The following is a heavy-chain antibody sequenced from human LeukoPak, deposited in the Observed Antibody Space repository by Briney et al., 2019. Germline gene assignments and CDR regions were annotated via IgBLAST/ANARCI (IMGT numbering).Heavy chain of an antibody. J-gene: IGHJ4*02. Sequence: GGSLRLSCAASGFTVNSYDMNWVRQAPGKGLEWVSYISKSGSNMYYADSVKGRFTISRDNAKNSLYLQMNSLRAEDTAVYYCARETAVGGNDYLGQGTLVTVFS. V-gene: IGHV3-48*03. D-gene: IGHD6-19*01. CDR3: ARETAVGGNDY. CDR1: GFTVNSYD. CDR2: ISKSGSNM.